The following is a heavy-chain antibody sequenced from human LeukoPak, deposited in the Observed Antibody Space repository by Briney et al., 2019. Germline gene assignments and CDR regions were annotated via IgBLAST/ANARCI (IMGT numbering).Heavy chain of an antibody. D-gene: IGHD6-13*01. V-gene: IGHV4-59*08. CDR3: ARASIAAAGRLDY. Sequence: PSETLSLTCTVSGGSISSYYWSWIRQPPGKGLEWIGYIYYSGITNYNPSLKCRVTISVDTSKNQFSLQMSSVTAADTAVYYCARASIAAAGRLDYWGQGTLVTVSS. J-gene: IGHJ4*02. CDR1: GGSISSYY. CDR2: IYYSGIT.